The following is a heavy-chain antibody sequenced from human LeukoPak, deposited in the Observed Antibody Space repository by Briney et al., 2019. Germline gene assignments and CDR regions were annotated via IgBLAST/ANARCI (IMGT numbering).Heavy chain of an antibody. V-gene: IGHV3-20*04. Sequence: GGSLRLSWAASGFTFDDYGMGWVRQAPGKGLEWVSGINWNGGSTGYADSVKGRFTISRDNAKTSLYLQMNSLRAEDTALYYCARDQGGYYGSGSRDFDYWGQGTLVTVSS. D-gene: IGHD3-10*01. CDR3: ARDQGGYYGSGSRDFDY. J-gene: IGHJ4*02. CDR2: INWNGGST. CDR1: GFTFDDYG.